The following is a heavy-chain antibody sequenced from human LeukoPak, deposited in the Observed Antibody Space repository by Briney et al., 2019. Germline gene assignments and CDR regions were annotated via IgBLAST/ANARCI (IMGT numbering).Heavy chain of an antibody. J-gene: IGHJ4*02. CDR1: GFTFSDHY. CDR2: TRNKANSYTT. V-gene: IGHV3-72*01. Sequence: GGSLRLSCAASGFTFSDHYMDWVRQAPGKGLEWVGRTRNKANSYTTEYAASVKGRFTISREDSNNSLYLQMNSLKTEDTAVYYCAREKYYYDSSTLFDYWGQGTLVTVSS. CDR3: AREKYYYDSSTLFDY. D-gene: IGHD3-22*01.